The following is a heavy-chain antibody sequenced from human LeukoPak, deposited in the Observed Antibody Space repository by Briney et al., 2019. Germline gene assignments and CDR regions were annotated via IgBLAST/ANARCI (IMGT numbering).Heavy chain of an antibody. CDR2: IIPIFGTA. Sequence: SVKVSCKASGGTFSSYAISWVRQAPGQGLEWMGGIIPIFGTANYAQKFQGRVTITADESTSTAYMELSSLRSEDTAVYYCARQSIAARRNYYYYMDVWGKGTTVTVSS. J-gene: IGHJ6*03. CDR3: ARQSIAARRNYYYYMDV. D-gene: IGHD6-6*01. CDR1: GGTFSSYA. V-gene: IGHV1-69*13.